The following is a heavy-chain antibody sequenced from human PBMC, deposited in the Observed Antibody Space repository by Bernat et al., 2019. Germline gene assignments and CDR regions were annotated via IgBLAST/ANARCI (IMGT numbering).Heavy chain of an antibody. D-gene: IGHD6-6*01. CDR2: IDWDDDK. CDR3: ARQDGAARIFDY. CDR1: GFSLSTSGMC. J-gene: IGHJ4*02. V-gene: IGHV2-70*01. Sequence: QVTLRESGPALVKPTQTLTLTCTFSGFSLSTSGMCVSWIRQPPGKALEWLALIDWDDDKYYSTSLKTRLTISKDASKNQVVLTMTNMDPVDTATYYCARQDGAARIFDYWGQGTLVTVSS.